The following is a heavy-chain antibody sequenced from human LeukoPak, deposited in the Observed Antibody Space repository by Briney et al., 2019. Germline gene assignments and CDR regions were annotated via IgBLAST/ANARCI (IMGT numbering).Heavy chain of an antibody. Sequence: SETLSLTCAVYGGSFSGYYWSWIRQPPGKGLEWIGEINHSGSTNYNPSLKSRVTISVDTSKNQFSLKLSSVTAADTAVYYCARGQYCGGDCYYYYMDVWGKGTTVTVSS. J-gene: IGHJ6*03. CDR2: INHSGST. CDR3: ARGQYCGGDCYYYYMDV. CDR1: GGSFSGYY. V-gene: IGHV4-34*01. D-gene: IGHD2-21*01.